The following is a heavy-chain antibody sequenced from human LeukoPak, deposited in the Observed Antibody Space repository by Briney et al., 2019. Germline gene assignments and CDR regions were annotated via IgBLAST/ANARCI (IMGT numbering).Heavy chain of an antibody. CDR1: GGSISSYY. D-gene: IGHD1-1*01. CDR2: IYYSGST. V-gene: IGHV4-59*01. J-gene: IGHJ6*02. Sequence: SETLSLTCSVSGGSISSYYWSWLRQPPGKGLAWIGYIYYSGSTNYNPSLKSRVTISVDTSKNQFSLKLSSVTAADTAVYYCARDRNNWNDGRDYYYYGMDVWGQGTTVTVSS. CDR3: ARDRNNWNDGRDYYYYGMDV.